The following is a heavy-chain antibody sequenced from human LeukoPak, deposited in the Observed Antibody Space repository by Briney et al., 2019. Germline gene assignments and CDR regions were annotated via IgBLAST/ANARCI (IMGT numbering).Heavy chain of an antibody. V-gene: IGHV1-46*01. J-gene: IGHJ4*02. CDR1: GYTFTNFY. Sequence: ASVKVSCKASGYTFTNFYLHWVRQAPGHGLVWMGIIYPSGGGSSYAQKFQGRVIMTRDTSTSTVYMELSSLTSQDTAVYYCAGAYSGYSIDFWGQGTLVTVSS. CDR3: AGAYSGYSIDF. D-gene: IGHD3-22*01. CDR2: IYPSGGGS.